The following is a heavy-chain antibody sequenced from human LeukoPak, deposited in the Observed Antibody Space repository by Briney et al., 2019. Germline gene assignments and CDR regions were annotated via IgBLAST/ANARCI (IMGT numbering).Heavy chain of an antibody. CDR1: GGSISSYY. CDR2: IYTSGST. D-gene: IGHD2-2*01. CDR3: ARGDIVVVPAAEHHDAFDI. J-gene: IGHJ3*02. Sequence: ASETLSLTCTVSGGSISSYYWSWIRQPAGKGLEWIGRIYTSGSTNYNPSLKSRVTMSVDTSKNQFSLKLSSVTAADTAVYYCARGDIVVVPAAEHHDAFDIWGQGTMVTVSS. V-gene: IGHV4-4*07.